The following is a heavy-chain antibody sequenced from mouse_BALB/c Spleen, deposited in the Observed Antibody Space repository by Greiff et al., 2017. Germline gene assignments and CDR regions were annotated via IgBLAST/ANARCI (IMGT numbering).Heavy chain of an antibody. J-gene: IGHJ4*01. CDR1: GFTFSSFG. CDR3: ARCYDDAMDY. Sequence: DVMLVESGGGLVQPGGSRKLSCAASGFTFSSFGMHWVRQAPEKGLEWVAYISSGSSTIYYADTVKGRFTISRDNPKNTLFLQMTSLRSEDTAMYYCARCYDDAMDYWGQGTSVTVSS. V-gene: IGHV5-17*02. CDR2: ISSGSSTI. D-gene: IGHD2-12*01.